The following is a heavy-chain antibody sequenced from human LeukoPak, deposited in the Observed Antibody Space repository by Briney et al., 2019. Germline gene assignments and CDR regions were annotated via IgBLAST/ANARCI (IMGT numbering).Heavy chain of an antibody. V-gene: IGHV5-51*01. CDR1: GYSFTSYW. D-gene: IGHD5-18*01. J-gene: IGHJ3*02. CDR2: IYPGDSDT. CDR3: ARQYPRDTAMEDAFDI. Sequence: GESLKISCKGSGYSFTSYWIGWVRQMPGKGLEWMGIIYPGDSDTRYSPSLQGQVTISADKPISTGYLQWSSLKASDTAMYYCARQYPRDTAMEDAFDIWGQGTMVTVSS.